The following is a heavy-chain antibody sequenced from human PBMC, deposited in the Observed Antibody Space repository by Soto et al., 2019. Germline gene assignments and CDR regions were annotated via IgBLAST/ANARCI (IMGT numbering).Heavy chain of an antibody. D-gene: IGHD4-17*01. CDR1: GGSISSGDYY. CDR3: ARDPAMTTVTYYYYGMDV. V-gene: IGHV4-30-4*01. J-gene: IGHJ6*02. Sequence: QVQLQESGPGLVKPSQTLSLTCTVSGGSISSGDYYWSWIRQPPGKGLEWIGYIYYSGSTYYNPSLKSRVTISVDTSKNQFSLKLSSVTAADTAVYYCARDPAMTTVTYYYYGMDVWGQGTTVTVSS. CDR2: IYYSGST.